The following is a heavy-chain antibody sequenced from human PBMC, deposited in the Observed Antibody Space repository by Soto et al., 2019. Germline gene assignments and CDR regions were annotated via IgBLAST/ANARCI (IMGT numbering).Heavy chain of an antibody. J-gene: IGHJ3*02. CDR2: INHSGST. CDR1: GGSFSGYY. CDR3: ARPGIAVAGFSMGAFDI. Sequence: QVQLQQWGAGLLKPSETLSLTCAVYGGSFSGYYWSWIRQPPGKGLEWIGEINHSGSTNYNPSLKSRVTISVDTSTNQFSLKLSSVTAADTAVYYCARPGIAVAGFSMGAFDIWGQGTMVTVSS. V-gene: IGHV4-34*01. D-gene: IGHD6-19*01.